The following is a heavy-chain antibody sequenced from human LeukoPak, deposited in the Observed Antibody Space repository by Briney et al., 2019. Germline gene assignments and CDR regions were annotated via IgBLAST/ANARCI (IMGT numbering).Heavy chain of an antibody. Sequence: GESLKISCQGSGYTFTNYWIGWVRQMPGKGLEWMGIIYPGDSDTRYNPSFQGQVTISADKSISTAYLQWSSLKASDTAMYYCARRPLAYCGGDCSDAFDIWGQGTMVTVSS. CDR3: ARRPLAYCGGDCSDAFDI. V-gene: IGHV5-51*01. D-gene: IGHD2-21*02. J-gene: IGHJ3*02. CDR2: IYPGDSDT. CDR1: GYTFTNYW.